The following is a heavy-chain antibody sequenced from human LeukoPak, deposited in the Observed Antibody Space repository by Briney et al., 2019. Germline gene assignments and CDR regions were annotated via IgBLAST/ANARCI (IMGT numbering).Heavy chain of an antibody. CDR3: ARSITMVRGVIFWFDP. J-gene: IGHJ5*02. CDR1: GGSISSSSYY. CDR2: IYYSGST. Sequence: KASETLSLTCTVSGGSISSSSYYWGWIRQPPGKGLEWIGSIYYSGSTYYSPSLKSRVTISVDTSKNQFSLKLSSVTAADTAVYYCARSITMVRGVIFWFDPWGQGTLVTVSS. V-gene: IGHV4-39*01. D-gene: IGHD3-10*01.